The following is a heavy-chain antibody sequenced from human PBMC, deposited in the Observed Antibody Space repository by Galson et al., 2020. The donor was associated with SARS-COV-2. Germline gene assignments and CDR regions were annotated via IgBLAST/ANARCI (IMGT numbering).Heavy chain of an antibody. CDR3: ASGDSGSYYGENWFDA. J-gene: IGHJ5*02. Sequence: SETLSLTCTVSGGSISSYYWSWIRQPPGKGLEWIGYIYYSGSTNYNPSLKSRVTISVDTSKNQFSLKLSSVTAADTAVYYCASGDSGSYYGENWFDAWGQGTLVTVAS. CDR1: GGSISSYY. V-gene: IGHV4-59*13. CDR2: IYYSGST. D-gene: IGHD1-26*01.